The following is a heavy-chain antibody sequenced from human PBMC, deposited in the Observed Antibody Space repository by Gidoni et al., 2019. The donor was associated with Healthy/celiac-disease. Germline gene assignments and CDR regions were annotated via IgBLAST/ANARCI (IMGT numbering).Heavy chain of an antibody. D-gene: IGHD4-17*01. CDR3: AKAWAYGAYTLRDYGMDV. CDR2: IGGSCGST. Sequence: EVQLLESGGGLVQPGGSLRLSCAASGFHFCSDAMSWVRQAPGKGLGWFSAIGGSCGSTYYAASVKGRFTISRDNSKNPLYLQMNSLRAEDTAVYYCAKAWAYGAYTLRDYGMDVWGQGTTVTVSS. CDR1: GFHFCSDA. V-gene: IGHV3-23*01. J-gene: IGHJ6*02.